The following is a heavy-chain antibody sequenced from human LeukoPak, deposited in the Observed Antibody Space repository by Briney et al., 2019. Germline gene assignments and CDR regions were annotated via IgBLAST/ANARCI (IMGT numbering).Heavy chain of an antibody. CDR2: ISAYNGNT. CDR1: RYTLTSYV. D-gene: IGHD1-7*01. J-gene: IGHJ6*03. Sequence: ASVKVSCKASRYTLTSYVISWVRQAPGQGLEWMGWISAYNGNTNYAQKLQGRVTMTTETSTSTAYMELRSLRSDDTAVYYCARFITGTTSYYYYYYMDVWGKGTTVTVSS. CDR3: ARFITGTTSYYYYYYMDV. V-gene: IGHV1-18*01.